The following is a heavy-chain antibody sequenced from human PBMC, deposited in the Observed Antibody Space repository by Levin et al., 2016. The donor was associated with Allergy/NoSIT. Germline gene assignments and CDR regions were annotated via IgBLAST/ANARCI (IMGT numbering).Heavy chain of an antibody. D-gene: IGHD3-16*01. CDR3: TTDYESYYGMDV. V-gene: IGHV3-15*01. J-gene: IGHJ6*02. CDR2: IKSKTDGGTT. Sequence: WIRQPPGKGLEWVGRIKSKTDGGTTDYAAPVKGRFTISRDDSKNTLYLQMNSLKTEDTAVYYCTTDYESYYGMDVWGQGTTVTVSS.